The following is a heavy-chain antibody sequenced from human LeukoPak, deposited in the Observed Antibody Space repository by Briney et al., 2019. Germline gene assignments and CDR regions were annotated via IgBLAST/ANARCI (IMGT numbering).Heavy chain of an antibody. CDR2: IYYSGST. V-gene: IGHV4-34*01. J-gene: IGHJ4*02. D-gene: IGHD5-18*01. CDR1: GGSFSGYY. Sequence: SETLSLTCAVYGGSFSGYYWGWIRQPPGKGLEWIGSIYYSGSTYYNPSLKSRVTISVDPSKNQFSLKLSSVTAADTAVYYCARDPRGYTVTVNLFDYWGQGVLVIVSS. CDR3: ARDPRGYTVTVNLFDY.